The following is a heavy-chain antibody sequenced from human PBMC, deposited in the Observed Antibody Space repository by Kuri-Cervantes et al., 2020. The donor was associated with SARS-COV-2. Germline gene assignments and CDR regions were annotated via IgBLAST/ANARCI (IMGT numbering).Heavy chain of an antibody. CDR2: TTTSGDST. CDR3: AKRYCSGGNCYSFFDS. J-gene: IGHJ4*02. D-gene: IGHD2-15*01. CDR1: GFTFSSYA. Sequence: GGSLRLSCAASGFTFSSYAMSWVRQAPGKGLEWVSATTTSGDSTYYADSVKGRFTISRDNSKNTLYLQMNSLRAEDTALYYCAKRYCSGGNCYSFFDSWGQGTLVTVSS. V-gene: IGHV3-23*01.